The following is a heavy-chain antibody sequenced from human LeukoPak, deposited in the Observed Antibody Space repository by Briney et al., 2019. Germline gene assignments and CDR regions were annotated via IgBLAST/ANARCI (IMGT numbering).Heavy chain of an antibody. Sequence: GGSLRLSCAATGFTVSDNYMSWVRQAPGKGLEWVSVMYSRGDTYYANSVKGRFTFSRDISKNTLYLQMNGLRTEDTAMYYCARDAPQVPAAGVLASWGQGTLVIVSS. CDR1: GFTVSDNY. CDR2: MYSRGDT. V-gene: IGHV3-53*01. J-gene: IGHJ5*02. D-gene: IGHD6-13*01. CDR3: ARDAPQVPAAGVLAS.